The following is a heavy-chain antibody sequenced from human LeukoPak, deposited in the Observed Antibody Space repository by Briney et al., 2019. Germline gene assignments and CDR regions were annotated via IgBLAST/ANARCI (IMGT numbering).Heavy chain of an antibody. D-gene: IGHD2-2*01. Sequence: SVKVSCKASGYTFTGYYMHWVRQAPGQGLEWMGGIIPIFGTANYAQKFQGRVTITADESTSTAYMGLSSLRDEDTAVYYCARGYCSSTSCYQENWFDPWGQGTLVTVSS. CDR1: GYTFTGYY. CDR2: IIPIFGTA. CDR3: ARGYCSSTSCYQENWFDP. V-gene: IGHV1-69*13. J-gene: IGHJ5*02.